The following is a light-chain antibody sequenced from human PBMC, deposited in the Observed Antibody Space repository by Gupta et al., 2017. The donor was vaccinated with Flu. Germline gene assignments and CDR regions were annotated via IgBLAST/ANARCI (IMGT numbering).Light chain of an antibody. CDR3: SSYTTSTTWV. V-gene: IGLV2-14*01. CDR2: EVS. Sequence: ALTRPAYGPGPPVQSSTTPSTGTSSDIGYYDYVSWYQQHPGKAPKLMIYEVSNRPSGVSNRFSGSKSGNTASLTISGLQADDESYYYCSSYTTSTTWVFGGGTQLTVL. CDR1: SSDIGYYDY. J-gene: IGLJ3*02.